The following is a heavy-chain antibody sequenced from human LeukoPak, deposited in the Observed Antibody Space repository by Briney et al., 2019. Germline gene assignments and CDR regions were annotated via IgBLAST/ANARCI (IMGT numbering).Heavy chain of an antibody. J-gene: IGHJ4*02. CDR3: ASWGGNDY. D-gene: IGHD3-16*01. CDR1: GGSISSGSYY. V-gene: IGHV4-61*02. Sequence: PSQTLSLTCTVSGGSISSGSYYWSWIRQPAGKGLEWIGRIYTSGSTNYNPSLKSRVTISVDTSKNQFSLKLISVTAADTAVYYCASWGGNDYWGQGTLVTVSS. CDR2: IYTSGST.